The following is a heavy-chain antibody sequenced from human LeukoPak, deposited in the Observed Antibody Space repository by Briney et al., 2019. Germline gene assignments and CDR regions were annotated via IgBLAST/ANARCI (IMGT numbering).Heavy chain of an antibody. CDR1: GASISSRSYY. CDR2: INHSGST. D-gene: IGHD3-10*01. Sequence: SETLSLTCSVSGASISSRSYYWGWSRQPPGKGLEWIGEINHSGSTNYNPSLKSRVTISVDTSKNQFSLKLSSVTAADTAVYYCARVGSNYYGSGSYCRYWGQGTLVTVSS. CDR3: ARVGSNYYGSGSYCRY. V-gene: IGHV4-39*07. J-gene: IGHJ4*02.